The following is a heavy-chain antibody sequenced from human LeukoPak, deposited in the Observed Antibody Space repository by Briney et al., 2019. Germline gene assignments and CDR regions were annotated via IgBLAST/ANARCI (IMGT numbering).Heavy chain of an antibody. CDR3: AKAQIAVAGSPDY. Sequence: PGGSLRLSCAASGFTFSSYGMHWVRQAPGKGLEWVAVISYDGSNKYYADSVKGRFTISRDNSKNTLYLQMNSLRAEDTAVYYCAKAQIAVAGSPDYWGQGTLVTVSS. CDR2: ISYDGSNK. V-gene: IGHV3-30*18. D-gene: IGHD6-19*01. J-gene: IGHJ4*02. CDR1: GFTFSSYG.